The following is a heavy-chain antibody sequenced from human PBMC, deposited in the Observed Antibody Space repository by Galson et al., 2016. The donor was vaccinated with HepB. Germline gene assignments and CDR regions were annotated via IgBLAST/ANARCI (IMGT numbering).Heavy chain of an antibody. D-gene: IGHD2-15*01. Sequence: SLRLSCAASGFSFRSYGMHWVRQAPGKGLEWVAVIWYDGSLKYYSDSLKGRFTITRDNSKNILNLQMDSLRAEDTAMYFCARIQEGSGWGRFDAWGQGTLVTVSS. CDR2: IWYDGSLK. CDR3: ARIQEGSGWGRFDA. V-gene: IGHV3-33*01. J-gene: IGHJ5*02. CDR1: GFSFRSYG.